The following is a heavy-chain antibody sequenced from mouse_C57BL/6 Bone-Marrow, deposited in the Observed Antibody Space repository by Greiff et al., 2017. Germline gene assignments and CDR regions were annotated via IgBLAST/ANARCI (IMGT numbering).Heavy chain of an antibody. CDR2: IYPGDGDT. J-gene: IGHJ4*01. CDR1: GYAFSSSW. V-gene: IGHV1-82*01. Sequence: VQLQESGPELVKPGASVKISCKASGYAFSSSWMNWVKQRPGKGLEWIGRIYPGDGDTNYNGKFKGKATLTADKSSSTAYMQLSSLTSEDSAVYFCARNWERGAMDYWGQGTSVTVSS. D-gene: IGHD4-1*01. CDR3: ARNWERGAMDY.